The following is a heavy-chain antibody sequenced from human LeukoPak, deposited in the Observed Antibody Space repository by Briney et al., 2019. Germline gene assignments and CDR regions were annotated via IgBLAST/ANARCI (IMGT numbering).Heavy chain of an antibody. V-gene: IGHV1-69*04. Sequence: GASVKVSCKASGGTFSSYAISWVRQAPGQGLEWMGRIIPILGIANYAQKFQGRVTITADKSTSTAYMELSSLRSEDTAVYYCAIYHPRIRYSGRSAEYYFDYWGQGTLVTVSS. CDR2: IIPILGIA. CDR1: GGTFSSYA. J-gene: IGHJ4*02. CDR3: AIYHPRIRYSGRSAEYYFDY. D-gene: IGHD1-26*01.